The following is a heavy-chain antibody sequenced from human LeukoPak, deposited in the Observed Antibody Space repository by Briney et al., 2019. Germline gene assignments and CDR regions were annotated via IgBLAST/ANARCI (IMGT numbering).Heavy chain of an antibody. CDR1: GGTFSSYA. D-gene: IGHD2-2*01. V-gene: IGHV1-69*13. CDR2: IIPICGTA. Sequence: SVKVSFKASGGTFSSYAISWVRQPPAQGLEWMGGIIPICGTANYAQKFQGRVTINADESTSTAYMELSSLRSEDTAVYYCARNHCSSTSCYFWYFDYWGQGTLVTVSS. CDR3: ARNHCSSTSCYFWYFDY. J-gene: IGHJ4*02.